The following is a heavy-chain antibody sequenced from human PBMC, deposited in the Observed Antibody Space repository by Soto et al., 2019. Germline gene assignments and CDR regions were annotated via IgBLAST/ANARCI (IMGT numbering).Heavy chain of an antibody. CDR2: ISYDGSNK. V-gene: IGHV3-30*18. D-gene: IGHD3-10*01. Sequence: RISFAACGVIFSSYGMHGVRKATGKGLEWVAVISYDGSNKYYADSVKGRFTISRDNSKNTLYLQMNSLRAEDTAVYYCAKDSWGFGELLSVDYWGQGTLVTVSS. J-gene: IGHJ4*02. CDR3: AKDSWGFGELLSVDY. CDR1: GVIFSSYG.